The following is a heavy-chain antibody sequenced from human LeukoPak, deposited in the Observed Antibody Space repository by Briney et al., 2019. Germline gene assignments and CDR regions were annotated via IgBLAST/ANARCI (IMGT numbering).Heavy chain of an antibody. Sequence: SETLSLTCTVSGGSISGYYWSWIRQPPGKGLEWIGYIFYSGSTNYNPSLKSRVTISVDTSKEQFSLKLSSVTAADTAVYYCARLIGVAARFDYRGQGTLVTVSS. CDR3: ARLIGVAARFDY. D-gene: IGHD6-13*01. V-gene: IGHV4-59*01. CDR2: IFYSGST. CDR1: GGSISGYY. J-gene: IGHJ4*02.